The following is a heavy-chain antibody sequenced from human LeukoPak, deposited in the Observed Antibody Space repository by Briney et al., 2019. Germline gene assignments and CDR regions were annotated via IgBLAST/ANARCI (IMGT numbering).Heavy chain of an antibody. V-gene: IGHV4-34*01. CDR2: INHSGST. D-gene: IGHD3-9*01. Sequence: PSETLSLTCAVYGGSFSGYYWSWIRQPPGKGLEWIGEINHSGSTNYNPSLKSRVTISVDTSKNQFSLKLSSVTAADTAVYYCASFDSSLRAFDIWGQGTMVTVSS. J-gene: IGHJ3*02. CDR3: ASFDSSLRAFDI. CDR1: GGSFSGYY.